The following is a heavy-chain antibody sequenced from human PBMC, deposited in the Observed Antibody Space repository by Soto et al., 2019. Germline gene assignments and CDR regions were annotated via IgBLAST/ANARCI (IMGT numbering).Heavy chain of an antibody. CDR3: AKDGSWDGGGGES. Sequence: QVQLVQSGAELKKPGSSVKVSCSASGVTFSSYAFTWVRQAPGQGLEWMGNIIPVFRTSNYAQGFQGRLTISADESTNTISMELSSLRSEDTAVYFCAKDGSWDGGGGESWRQGTLVIVSS. V-gene: IGHV1-69*18. CDR2: IIPVFRTS. J-gene: IGHJ4*02. CDR1: GVTFSSYA. D-gene: IGHD3-16*01.